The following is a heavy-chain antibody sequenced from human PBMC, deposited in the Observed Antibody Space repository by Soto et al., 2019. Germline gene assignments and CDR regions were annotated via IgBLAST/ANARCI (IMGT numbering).Heavy chain of an antibody. Sequence: GGSLRLSCAASGFAFSSYSMNWVRQAPGKGLEWVSYISSSSTIYYADSVKGRFTISRDNAKNSLYLQMNSLRAEDTAVYYCAREELGVFDYWGQGTLVTVSS. CDR1: GFAFSSYS. V-gene: IGHV3-48*04. D-gene: IGHD7-27*01. CDR3: AREELGVFDY. J-gene: IGHJ4*02. CDR2: ISSSSTI.